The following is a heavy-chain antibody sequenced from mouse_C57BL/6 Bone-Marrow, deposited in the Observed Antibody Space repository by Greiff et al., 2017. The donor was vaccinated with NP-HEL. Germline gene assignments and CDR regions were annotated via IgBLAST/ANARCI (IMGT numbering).Heavy chain of an antibody. Sequence: EVKLMESGGGLVQSGRSLRLSCATSGFTFSDFYMEWVRQAPGKGLEWIAASRNKANDYTTEYSASVKGRFIVSRDTSQSILYLQMNALRAEDTAIYYCARDADGNDRYFDVWGTGTTVTVSS. CDR3: ARDADGNDRYFDV. CDR2: SRNKANDYTT. J-gene: IGHJ1*03. V-gene: IGHV7-1*01. CDR1: GFTFSDFY. D-gene: IGHD2-2*01.